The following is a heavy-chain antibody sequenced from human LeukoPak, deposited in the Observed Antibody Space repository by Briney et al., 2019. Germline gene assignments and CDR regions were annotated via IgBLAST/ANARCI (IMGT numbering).Heavy chain of an antibody. CDR3: ARVGTYGSGSYLSWLDY. CDR2: IYYSGST. V-gene: IGHV4-59*01. CDR1: GGSISSYY. Sequence: PSETLSLTCTVSGGSISSYYWSWIRQPPGKGLEWIGYIYYSGSTNYNPSLKSRVTISVDTSKHQFSLKLSSVTAADTAVYYCARVGTYGSGSYLSWLDYWGQGTLVTVSS. J-gene: IGHJ4*02. D-gene: IGHD3-10*01.